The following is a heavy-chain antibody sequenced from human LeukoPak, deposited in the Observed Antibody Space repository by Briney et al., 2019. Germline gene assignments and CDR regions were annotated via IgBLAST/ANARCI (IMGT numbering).Heavy chain of an antibody. D-gene: IGHD5-18*01. Sequence: GSLRLSCAASGFTFSSYGMHWVRQAPGKGLEWVAVISYDGSNKYYADSVEGRFTISRDNSKNTLYLQMNSLRAEDTAVYYCAKLVDTAMFDYWGQGTLVTVSS. CDR1: GFTFSSYG. CDR3: AKLVDTAMFDY. J-gene: IGHJ4*02. V-gene: IGHV3-30*18. CDR2: ISYDGSNK.